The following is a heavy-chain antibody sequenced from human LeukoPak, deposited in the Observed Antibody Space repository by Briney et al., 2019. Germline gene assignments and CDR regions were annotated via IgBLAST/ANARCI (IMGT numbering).Heavy chain of an antibody. D-gene: IGHD1-26*01. CDR2: INHSGST. J-gene: IGHJ5*02. CDR3: ARDLSGSYLTGFDP. Sequence: SETLSLTCAVYGGSFSGYYWSWIRQPPGKVLEWIGEINHSGSTNYNPSLKSRVTISVDTSKNQFSLKLSSVTAADTAVYYCARDLSGSYLTGFDPWGQGTLVTVSS. V-gene: IGHV4-34*01. CDR1: GGSFSGYY.